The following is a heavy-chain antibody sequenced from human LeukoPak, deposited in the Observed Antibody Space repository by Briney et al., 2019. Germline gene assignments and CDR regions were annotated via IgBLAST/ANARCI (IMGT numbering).Heavy chain of an antibody. D-gene: IGHD3-10*01. CDR1: GGSFSDYY. CDR3: ARVLPPVRARSFISMIRGATTGPYIWFDP. CDR2: INHSEDT. Sequence: PSETLSLTCTVYGGSFSDYYWSWIRQPLGKGLEWIGEINHSEDTNYNPSLKSRVTISVDTSKSQFSLNLTSVTAADTAVYFCARVLPPVRARSFISMIRGATTGPYIWFDPWGQGTLVTVSS. V-gene: IGHV4-34*01. J-gene: IGHJ5*02.